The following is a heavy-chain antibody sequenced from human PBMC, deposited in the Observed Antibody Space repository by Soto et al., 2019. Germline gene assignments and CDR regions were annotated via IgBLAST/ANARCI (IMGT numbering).Heavy chain of an antibody. J-gene: IGHJ5*02. CDR1: GGSISSSNW. CDR3: ARDYMVRGVMRWFDP. V-gene: IGHV4-4*02. D-gene: IGHD3-10*01. Sequence: QVQLQESGPGLVKPSGTLSLTCAVSGGSISSSNWWSWVRQPPGKGLEWIGEIYHSGSTNYNPSLKRRVPISVDKSKNQFPLKLSSGAAADTAVYYCARDYMVRGVMRWFDPWGQGTLVTVSS. CDR2: IYHSGST.